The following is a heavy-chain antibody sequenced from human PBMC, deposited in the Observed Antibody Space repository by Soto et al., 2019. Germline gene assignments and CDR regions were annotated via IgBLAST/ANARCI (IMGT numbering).Heavy chain of an antibody. D-gene: IGHD2-2*01. CDR3: ARGYCSSTSCPPGDYYYGMDV. CDR2: IYPGDSDT. Sequence: PGESLKISCKGSGYTFTDYWIGWVRQLPGKGLEWMGIIYPGDSDTRYSPSFQGQVTITADKSTSTAYLQWNTLKASDTAMYYCARGYCSSTSCPPGDYYYGMDVWGQGTTVTVSS. V-gene: IGHV5-51*01. J-gene: IGHJ6*02. CDR1: GYTFTDYW.